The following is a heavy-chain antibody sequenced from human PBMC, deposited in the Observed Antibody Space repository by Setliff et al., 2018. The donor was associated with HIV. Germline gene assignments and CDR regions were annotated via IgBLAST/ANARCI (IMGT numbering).Heavy chain of an antibody. CDR2: ISGYNGNT. CDR3: AREMSSVVH. CDR1: SYTFTRYG. J-gene: IGHJ4*02. V-gene: IGHV1-18*01. Sequence: ASVKVSCKASSYTFTRYGISWVRQAPGQGLEWMGWISGYNGNTKYAQRFQGRVAMTTETSTSTAYMEMRSLRSDDTAVYYRAREMSSVVHWGQGTQVTVSS. D-gene: IGHD3-10*02.